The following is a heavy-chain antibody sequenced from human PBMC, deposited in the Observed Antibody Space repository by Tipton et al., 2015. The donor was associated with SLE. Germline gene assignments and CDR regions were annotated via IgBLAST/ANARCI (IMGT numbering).Heavy chain of an antibody. Sequence: LRLSCTVSGGSVSSGSHYWSRIRQPPGEGLEWIGYIYNSGSISYHPSLKSRVTISVDTSKNHFSLKLSSVTAADTAVYYCARGRGYSYGIDYWGQGILVTVSS. D-gene: IGHD5-18*01. CDR1: GGSVSSGSHY. CDR2: IYNSGSI. V-gene: IGHV4-61*03. J-gene: IGHJ4*02. CDR3: ARGRGYSYGIDY.